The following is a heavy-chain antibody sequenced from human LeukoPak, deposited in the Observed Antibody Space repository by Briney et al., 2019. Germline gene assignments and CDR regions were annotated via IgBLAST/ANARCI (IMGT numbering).Heavy chain of an antibody. Sequence: SETLSLTCTVSGGSMSSSGYYWSWIRKPPGKGLGWLVNSIYSGSTYYNPSLKSRVTISVDTSKNQFSLKLSSVTAADTAVYYCARDLYGSGSSHIFDPWGQGTLVTVSS. CDR3: ARDLYGSGSSHIFDP. CDR1: GGSMSSSGYY. V-gene: IGHV4-31*03. D-gene: IGHD3-10*01. CDR2: SIYSGST. J-gene: IGHJ5*02.